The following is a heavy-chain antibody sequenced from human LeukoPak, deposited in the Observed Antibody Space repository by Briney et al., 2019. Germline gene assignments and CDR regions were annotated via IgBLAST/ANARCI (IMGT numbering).Heavy chain of an antibody. CDR3: ARDGGEDYYDSSGLAY. Sequence: GGSLRLSCAASGFTFSSYAMHWVRQAPGKGLEWVAVISYDGSNKYYADSVKGRFTISRDNSKNTLYLQMNSLRAEDTAVYYCARDGGEDYYDSSGLAYWGQGTLVTVSS. CDR2: ISYDGSNK. D-gene: IGHD3-22*01. J-gene: IGHJ4*02. V-gene: IGHV3-30-3*01. CDR1: GFTFSSYA.